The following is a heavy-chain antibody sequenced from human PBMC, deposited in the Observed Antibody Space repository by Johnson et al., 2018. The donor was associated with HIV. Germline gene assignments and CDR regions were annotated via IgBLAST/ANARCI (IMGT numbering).Heavy chain of an antibody. D-gene: IGHD3-10*01. V-gene: IGHV3-30*03. CDR3: ASEVRGVLDI. CDR1: GFTFSNYG. CDR2: ITYDGSNK. J-gene: IGHJ3*02. Sequence: VQLVESGGGVVQPGRSLRLSCAASGFTFSNYGMHWVRQAPGKGLEWVAVITYDGSNKYYADSVKGRFTISRDNSKNTLYLQMNSLRVEDTAVYYCASEVRGVLDIWGQGTMVTVSS.